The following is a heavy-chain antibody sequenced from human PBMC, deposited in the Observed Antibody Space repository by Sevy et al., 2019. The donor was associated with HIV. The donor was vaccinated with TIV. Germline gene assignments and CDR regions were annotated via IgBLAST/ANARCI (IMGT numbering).Heavy chain of an antibody. CDR3: ANDRGYDESTVHF. D-gene: IGHD3-10*01. J-gene: IGHJ4*02. Sequence: GGSLRLSCEASGFPFNNYAMQWVRQAPGKGLEWVAFIRFDGSEKYYADSVKGRFTISRDNSKNTLFLQMTRLKTEDTAVYYCANDRGYDESTVHFWGQGALVTVSS. CDR1: GFPFNNYA. CDR2: IRFDGSEK. V-gene: IGHV3-30*02.